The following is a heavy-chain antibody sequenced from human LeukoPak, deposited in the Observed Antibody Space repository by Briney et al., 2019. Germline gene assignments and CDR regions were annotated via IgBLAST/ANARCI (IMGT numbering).Heavy chain of an antibody. V-gene: IGHV3-7*01. J-gene: IGHJ5*02. D-gene: IGHD2-2*01. CDR2: IKQDGNEK. Sequence: GGSLGLSCAASGFTFSSYWMSWVRQAPGKGLEWVANIKQDGNEKYYVDSVRGRFTISRDNAKNSLYLQMNSLRAEDTAVYYCARDDCSSISCYHNWFDPWGQGTLVTVSS. CDR1: GFTFSSYW. CDR3: ARDDCSSISCYHNWFDP.